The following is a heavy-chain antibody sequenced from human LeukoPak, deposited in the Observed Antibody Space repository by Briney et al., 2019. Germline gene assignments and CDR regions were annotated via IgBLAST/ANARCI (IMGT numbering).Heavy chain of an antibody. CDR2: IYSGGST. CDR1: GFTVSSNY. V-gene: IGHV3-66*01. CDR3: ARDRGYCSSTSCYDAFDI. J-gene: IGHJ3*02. D-gene: IGHD2-2*01. Sequence: GGSLRLSCAASGFTVSSNYMSWVRQAPGKGLEWFSVIYSGGSTYYADSVKGRFTISRDNSKNTLYLQMNSLRAEDTAVYYCARDRGYCSSTSCYDAFDIWGQGTMVTVSS.